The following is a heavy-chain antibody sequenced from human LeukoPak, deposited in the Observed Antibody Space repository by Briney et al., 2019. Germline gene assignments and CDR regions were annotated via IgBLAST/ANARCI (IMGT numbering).Heavy chain of an antibody. Sequence: GGSLRLSCAASGFTFSSYGMHWVRQAPGKGLEWVAVIWYDGSNKYYADSVKGRFTISRDNSKNTLYLQMNSLRAEDTAVYYCARSGGWYQLLFSFDYWGQGTLVTVSS. J-gene: IGHJ4*02. CDR3: ARSGGWYQLLFSFDY. CDR1: GFTFSSYG. V-gene: IGHV3-33*01. CDR2: IWYDGSNK. D-gene: IGHD2-2*01.